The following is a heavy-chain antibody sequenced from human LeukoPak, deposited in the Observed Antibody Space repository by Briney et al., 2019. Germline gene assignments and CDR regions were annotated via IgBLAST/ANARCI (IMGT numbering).Heavy chain of an antibody. V-gene: IGHV3-30*02. CDR2: IRYDGSNK. Sequence: GGSLRLSCAASGFTFSSYAMHWVRQAPGKGLEWVAFIRYDGSNKYYADSVKGGFTISRDNSKNTLYLQMNSLRAEDTAVYYCAKGDCGGDCYTSIIDYWGQGTLVTVSS. CDR3: AKGDCGGDCYTSIIDY. CDR1: GFTFSSYA. J-gene: IGHJ4*02. D-gene: IGHD2-21*02.